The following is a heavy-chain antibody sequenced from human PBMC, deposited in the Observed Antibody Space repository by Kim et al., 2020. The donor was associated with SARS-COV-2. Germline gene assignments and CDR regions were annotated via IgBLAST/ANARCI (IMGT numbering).Heavy chain of an antibody. CDR2: INHSGST. CDR3: ARDPNYDSSGYIPRDYYFDY. J-gene: IGHJ4*02. D-gene: IGHD3-22*01. CDR1: GGSFSGYY. V-gene: IGHV4-34*01. Sequence: SETLSLTCAVYGGSFSGYYWSWIRQPPGKGLEWIGEINHSGSTNYNPSLKSRVTISVDTSKNQFSLKLSSVTAADTAVYYCARDPNYDSSGYIPRDYYFDYWGQGTLVTVSS.